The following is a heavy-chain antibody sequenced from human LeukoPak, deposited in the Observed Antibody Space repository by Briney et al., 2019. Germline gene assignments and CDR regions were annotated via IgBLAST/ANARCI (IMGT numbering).Heavy chain of an antibody. J-gene: IGHJ4*02. Sequence: SETLSLTCAVYGGSFSGYYWSWIRQPPGKGLEWIGEINHSGSTNYNPSLKSRVTISVDTSKNQFSLKPSSVTAADTAVYYCARVAAGFDYWGQGTLVTVSS. D-gene: IGHD6-13*01. CDR1: GGSFSGYY. CDR2: INHSGST. CDR3: ARVAAGFDY. V-gene: IGHV4-34*01.